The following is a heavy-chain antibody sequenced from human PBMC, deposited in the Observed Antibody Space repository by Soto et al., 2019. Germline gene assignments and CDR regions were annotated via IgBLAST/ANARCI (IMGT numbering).Heavy chain of an antibody. CDR2: IWYDGSNK. D-gene: IGHD6-6*01. V-gene: IGHV3-33*01. CDR1: GFTFSSYG. Sequence: GGSLRLSCAASGFTFSSYGMHWVRQAPGKGLEWVAVIWYDGSNKYYADSVKGRFTISRDNSKNTLYLQMNSLRAEDTAVYYCARARSGIAARSPIDYWGQGTLVTVSS. J-gene: IGHJ4*02. CDR3: ARARSGIAARSPIDY.